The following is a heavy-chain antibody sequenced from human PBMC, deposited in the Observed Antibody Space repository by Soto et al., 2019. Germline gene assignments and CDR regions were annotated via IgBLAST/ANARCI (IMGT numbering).Heavy chain of an antibody. V-gene: IGHV4-34*01. D-gene: IGHD6-19*01. Sequence: SETLSLTCAVYGGCFSGYYWSWIRQPPGKGLEWIGEINHSGSTNYNPSLKSRVTISVDTSKNQFSLKLSSVTAADTAVYYCARHRGSGWYNDWFDPWGQGTLVT. J-gene: IGHJ5*02. CDR1: GGCFSGYY. CDR3: ARHRGSGWYNDWFDP. CDR2: INHSGST.